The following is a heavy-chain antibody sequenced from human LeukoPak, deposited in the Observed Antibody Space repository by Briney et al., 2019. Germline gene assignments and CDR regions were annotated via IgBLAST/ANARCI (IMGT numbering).Heavy chain of an antibody. CDR3: ARDHVVVVAATHQGYYYGMDV. Sequence: PSETLSLTCTVSGGSVSSGSYYWSWIRQPPGKGLEWIGYIYYSGSTNYNPSLKSRVTISVDTSKDQFSLKLSSVTAADTAVYYRARDHVVVVAATHQGYYYGMDVWGQGTTVTVSS. D-gene: IGHD2-15*01. CDR1: GGSVSSGSYY. CDR2: IYYSGST. J-gene: IGHJ6*02. V-gene: IGHV4-61*01.